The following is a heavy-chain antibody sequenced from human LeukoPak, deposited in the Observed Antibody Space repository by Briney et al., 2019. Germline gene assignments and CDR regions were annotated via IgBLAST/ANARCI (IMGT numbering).Heavy chain of an antibody. Sequence: SGGSLRLSCAVSGFSFNNARMSWVRQAPGKGLEWVGRINYKSNGGTADYAAVVEGRFTISRDDSKDTLYLQMNSLKTEDTAVYYCTTDPITMVRGFDYWGQGTLVTVSS. CDR3: TTDPITMVRGFDY. CDR2: INYKSNGGTA. J-gene: IGHJ4*02. CDR1: GFSFNNAR. V-gene: IGHV3-15*01. D-gene: IGHD3-10*01.